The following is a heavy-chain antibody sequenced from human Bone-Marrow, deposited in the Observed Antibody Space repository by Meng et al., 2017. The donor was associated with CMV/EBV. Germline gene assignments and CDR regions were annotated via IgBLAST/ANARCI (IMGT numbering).Heavy chain of an antibody. CDR1: GGAISSGGYY. CDR3: ASVGVVRGVDFDY. J-gene: IGHJ4*02. CDR2: IYYIGST. Sequence: SETLSLTCTVSGGAISSGGYYWSWIRQHPGKGLEWIGYIYYIGSTSYNPSLKSRVTISVDTSKSQFSLELSSVTAADTAVYYCASVGVVRGVDFDYWGQGTLVTVSS. D-gene: IGHD2-8*02. V-gene: IGHV4-31*03.